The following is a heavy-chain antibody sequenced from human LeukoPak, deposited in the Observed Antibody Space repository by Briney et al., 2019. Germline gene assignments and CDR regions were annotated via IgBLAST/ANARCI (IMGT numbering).Heavy chain of an antibody. J-gene: IGHJ4*02. CDR2: IYYSGST. V-gene: IGHV4-31*03. CDR1: GGSISSGGYY. CDR3: SRGLDSRKLGY. D-gene: IGHD3-22*01. Sequence: PSETLSLTCTVSGGSISSGGYYWSWIRQHPGKGLEWIGYIYYSGSTYYNPSLKSRVTISVDTSKNQFSLKLSSVTAADTAVCFCSRGLDSRKLGYWGQGTLITVSS.